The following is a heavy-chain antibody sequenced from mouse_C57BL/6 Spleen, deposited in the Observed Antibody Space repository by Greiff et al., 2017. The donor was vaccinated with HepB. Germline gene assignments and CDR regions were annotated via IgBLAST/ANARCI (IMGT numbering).Heavy chain of an antibody. Sequence: QVQLQQPGAELVKPGASVKLSCKASGYTFTSYWMQWVKQRPGQGLEWIGEIDPSDSYTNYNQKFKGKATLTVDTSSSTAYMQLSSLTSEDSAVYYCASLIYHAMDYWGQGTSVTVSS. CDR3: ASLIYHAMDY. J-gene: IGHJ4*01. CDR1: GYTFTSYW. V-gene: IGHV1-50*01. CDR2: IDPSDSYT.